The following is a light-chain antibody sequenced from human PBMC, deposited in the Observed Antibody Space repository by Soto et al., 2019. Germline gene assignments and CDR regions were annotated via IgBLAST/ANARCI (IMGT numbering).Light chain of an antibody. J-gene: IGKJ1*01. V-gene: IGKV1-5*01. Sequence: EIQMTQSPSSLSTSVGDRVTITCRASQSISSWLAWYQQKPGKAPKLLIYDASSLESGVPSRFSGSGSGTEFTLAISSLQPDDFATYYCQQYNNYSPVTFGQGTKVDIK. CDR2: DAS. CDR3: QQYNNYSPVT. CDR1: QSISSW.